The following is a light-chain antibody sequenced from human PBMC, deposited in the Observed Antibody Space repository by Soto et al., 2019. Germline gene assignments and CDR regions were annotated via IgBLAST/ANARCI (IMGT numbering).Light chain of an antibody. CDR3: QQYYSYLPLT. CDR2: AAS. Sequence: TCRASQGISSYLAWYQQKPGKAPKLLIYAASTLQSGVPSRFSGSGSGTDFTLTISCLQSEDFATYYCQQYYSYLPLTFGGGTKVDIK. CDR1: QGISSY. J-gene: IGKJ4*01. V-gene: IGKV1-8*01.